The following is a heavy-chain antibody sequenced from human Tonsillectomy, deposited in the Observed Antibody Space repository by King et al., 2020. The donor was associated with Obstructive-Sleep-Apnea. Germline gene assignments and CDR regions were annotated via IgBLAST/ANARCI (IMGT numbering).Heavy chain of an antibody. CDR1: GFTFSDYY. V-gene: IGHV3-11*06. CDR2: ISSSSSYT. D-gene: IGHD2-2*01. CDR3: ARSGAASKYCSSTSCLSHFDY. J-gene: IGHJ4*02. Sequence: VQLVESGGGLVKPGGSLRLSCAASGFTFSDYYMSWIRQAPGKGLEWVSYISSSSSYTNYADSVKGRFTISRDNAKNSLYLQMNSLRAEDTAVYYCARSGAASKYCSSTSCLSHFDYWGQGTLVTVSS.